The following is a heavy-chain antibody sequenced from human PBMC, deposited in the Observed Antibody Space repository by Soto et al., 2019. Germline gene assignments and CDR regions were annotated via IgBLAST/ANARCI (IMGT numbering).Heavy chain of an antibody. D-gene: IGHD3-22*01. J-gene: IGHJ4*02. CDR2: ISGSGGST. V-gene: IGHV3-23*01. CDR1: GFTFSSYA. Sequence: LRLSCAASGFTFSSYAMSWVRQAPGKGLEWVSAISGSGGSTYYADSVKGRFTISRDNSKDTLHLQMNSLRAEDTAVYYCAKDRGNYDSKDYWGQGTLVTVSS. CDR3: AKDRGNYDSKDY.